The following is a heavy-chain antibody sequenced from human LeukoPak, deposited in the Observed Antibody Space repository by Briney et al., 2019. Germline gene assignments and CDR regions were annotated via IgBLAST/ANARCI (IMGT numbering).Heavy chain of an antibody. CDR2: IAYDGSNE. D-gene: IGHD3-3*01. V-gene: IGHV3-30*04. CDR1: GFTFTNYG. Sequence: AGGSLILSCVVSGFTFTNYGMHWVRQAPGKGLDWVASIAYDGSNENYAESVKGRFTISRDNSKNTLFLQLNSLRAEDTAVYYCARPSGSVTIFGVVDYFDYWGQGSLVTVSS. CDR3: ARPSGSVTIFGVVDYFDY. J-gene: IGHJ4*02.